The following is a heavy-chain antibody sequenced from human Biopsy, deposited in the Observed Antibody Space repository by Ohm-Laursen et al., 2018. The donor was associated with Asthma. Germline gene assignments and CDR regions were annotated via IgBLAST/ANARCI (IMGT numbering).Heavy chain of an antibody. Sequence: ASVKVSCKASGYNFISFAIHWMRQAPGQGLEWMGRINTNTGNPTYAQGFTGRFVFSLDTSVSTAYLQISSLKADDTAVYYCARGLLGMDVWGQGTTVTVSS. J-gene: IGHJ6*02. D-gene: IGHD2-15*01. CDR1: GYNFISFA. CDR2: INTNTGNP. CDR3: ARGLLGMDV. V-gene: IGHV7-4-1*02.